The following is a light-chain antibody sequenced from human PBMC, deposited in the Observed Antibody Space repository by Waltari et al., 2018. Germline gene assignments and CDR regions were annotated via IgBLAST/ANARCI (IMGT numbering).Light chain of an antibody. CDR2: EVS. CDR1: SSDIGAYKH. Sequence: QSALTQPASVSGSPGQSITISCSGTSSDIGAYKHVSWYQQNPGKAPKLMIYEVSNRPSGVSNRFSGSKSGNTASLTISGLQADDESHYYCTSFTSSATWVFGGGTKVTVL. V-gene: IGLV2-14*01. J-gene: IGLJ3*02. CDR3: TSFTSSATWV.